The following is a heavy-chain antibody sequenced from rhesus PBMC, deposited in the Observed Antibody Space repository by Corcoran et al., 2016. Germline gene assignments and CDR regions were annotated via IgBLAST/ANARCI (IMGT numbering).Heavy chain of an antibody. CDR1: GGSISSGYYY. CDR3: ARSGSSYDIDY. J-gene: IGHJ4*01. D-gene: IGHD6-43*01. Sequence: QVQLQESGPGLVKPSATLSLTCAVSGGSISSGYYYWSWIRQPPGKGLEWIWYITYSGSTSYNPPLKSRVTISRDTSKNQFSLKLSSVTAADTAVYYCARSGSSYDIDYWGQGVLVTVSS. V-gene: IGHV4-122*02. CDR2: ITYSGST.